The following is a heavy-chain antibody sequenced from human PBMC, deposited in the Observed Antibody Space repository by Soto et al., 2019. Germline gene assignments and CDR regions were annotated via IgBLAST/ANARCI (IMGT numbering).Heavy chain of an antibody. J-gene: IGHJ6*02. CDR1: GGSVSSDNYY. V-gene: IGHV4-61*01. D-gene: IGHD6-13*01. CDR2: MYYSGSP. Sequence: PSETLSLTCTVSGGSVSSDNYYWSWIRQPPGKGLEWIGYMYYSGSPKYNPSLKSRLTMSVDTSRNQFSLKLNSVTAADTAVYYCATSGDSSSGHYYYGMGVWGRGTTVTVSS. CDR3: ATSGDSSSGHYYYGMGV.